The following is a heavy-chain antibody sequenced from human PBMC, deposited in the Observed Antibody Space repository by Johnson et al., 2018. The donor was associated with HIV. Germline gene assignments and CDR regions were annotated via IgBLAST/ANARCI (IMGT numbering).Heavy chain of an antibody. D-gene: IGHD6-13*01. CDR3: AKDLGGYSSSWNNAFDI. Sequence: GGVVQPGRSLRLSCAASGFTFSSYAMHWVRQAPGKGLEWVSHINWNGGSTGYADSVMGRFTISRDNSKNTLYLQMNSLRAEDTAVYYCAKDLGGYSSSWNNAFDIWGQGTMVTVSS. J-gene: IGHJ3*02. CDR1: GFTFSSYA. V-gene: IGHV3-NL1*01. CDR2: INWNGGST.